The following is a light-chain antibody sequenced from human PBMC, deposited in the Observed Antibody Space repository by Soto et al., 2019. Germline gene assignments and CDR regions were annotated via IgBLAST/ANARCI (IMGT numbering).Light chain of an antibody. J-gene: IGKJ5*01. Sequence: EIVLTQSPATLSLSPGETATLSCRASQSVSGYIGWYQQKPGQAPRLLIYDASNRATGIPARFSGSGSGTDFTLTFSSLEPEDFAVYYCQQYSNWPITFGQGTRLEIK. CDR2: DAS. V-gene: IGKV3-11*01. CDR1: QSVSGY. CDR3: QQYSNWPIT.